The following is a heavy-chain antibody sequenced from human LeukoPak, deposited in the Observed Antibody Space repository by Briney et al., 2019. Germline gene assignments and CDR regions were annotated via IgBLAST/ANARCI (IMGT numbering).Heavy chain of an antibody. CDR2: IYYNGKT. Sequence: SETLSLTCTVSGGSVTYTNYYWGWIRQPPGKGLQWIGVIYYNGKTYYNPSLKSRVTVAVDTSKNQFSLKLSSVTAADTAVYYCARVINYDILTGYYNWFDPWGQGTLVTVSS. J-gene: IGHJ5*02. V-gene: IGHV4-39*07. CDR3: ARVINYDILTGYYNWFDP. CDR1: GGSVTYTNYY. D-gene: IGHD3-9*01.